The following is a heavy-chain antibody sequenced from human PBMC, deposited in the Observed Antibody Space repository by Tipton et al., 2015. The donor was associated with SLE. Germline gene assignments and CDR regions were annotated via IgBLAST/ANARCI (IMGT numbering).Heavy chain of an antibody. J-gene: IGHJ2*01. D-gene: IGHD5-24*01. Sequence: GLVKPSETLSLTCTVSGASISSHYWSWIRQPPGKGLEWIGYMYYTGSAHYNPSLRNRVTMSLDTSKNQFSLKLSSVTAADTAVYYCARTNLQGSLVDWYFDLWGRGTLVTVSS. CDR3: ARTNLQGSLVDWYFDL. V-gene: IGHV4-59*11. CDR2: MYYTGSA. CDR1: GASISSHY.